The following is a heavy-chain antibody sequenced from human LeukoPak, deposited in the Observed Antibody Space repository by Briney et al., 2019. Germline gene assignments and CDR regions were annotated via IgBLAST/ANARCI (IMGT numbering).Heavy chain of an antibody. Sequence: SETLSLTCTVSGGSMSSYYWSWIRQPAGKGLEWIGRIYTSGSTNYNPSLKSRVTMSVDTSKNQFSLKLSSVTAADTAVYYCARDRLTGGMVRGVPGPYGMDVWGQGTTVTVSS. CDR3: ARDRLTGGMVRGVPGPYGMDV. J-gene: IGHJ6*02. CDR2: IYTSGST. D-gene: IGHD3-10*01. CDR1: GGSMSSYY. V-gene: IGHV4-4*07.